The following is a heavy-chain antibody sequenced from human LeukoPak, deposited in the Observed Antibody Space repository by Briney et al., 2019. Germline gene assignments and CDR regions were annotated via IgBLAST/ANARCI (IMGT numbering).Heavy chain of an antibody. CDR3: ARSPVAGTPWFDP. V-gene: IGHV1-2*02. CDR2: INPNSGCT. CDR1: GYTLTGYY. Sequence: ASVKVSCKASGYTLTGYYMHWVRQAPGQGLEWMGWINPNSGCTNYAQKFQGRVTMTRDTSISTAYMELSRLRSDDTAVYYCARSPVAGTPWFDPWGQGTLVTVSS. D-gene: IGHD6-19*01. J-gene: IGHJ5*02.